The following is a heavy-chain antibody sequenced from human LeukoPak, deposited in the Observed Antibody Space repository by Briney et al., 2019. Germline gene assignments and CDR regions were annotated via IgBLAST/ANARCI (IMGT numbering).Heavy chain of an antibody. V-gene: IGHV1-2*02. Sequence: GASVKVSCRASGYTFTGYYMHWVRQAPGQGLEWMGWINPNSGGTNYAQKFQGRVTMTRDTSISTAYMELSSLRSEDTAVYYCARDHKWELLPDYWGQGTLVTVSS. CDR3: ARDHKWELLPDY. D-gene: IGHD1-26*01. CDR1: GYTFTGYY. CDR2: INPNSGGT. J-gene: IGHJ4*02.